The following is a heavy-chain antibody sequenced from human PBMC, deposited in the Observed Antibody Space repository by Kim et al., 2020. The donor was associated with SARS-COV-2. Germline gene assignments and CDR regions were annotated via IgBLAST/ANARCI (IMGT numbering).Heavy chain of an antibody. V-gene: IGHV4-34*01. CDR3: AREEEMATKFFDY. J-gene: IGHJ4*02. CDR1: DGSFSGYY. Sequence: SETLSLTCAVYDGSFSGYYWSWIRQPPGKGLEWIGEINHSGSTNYNPSLKSRVTISVDTSKNQFSLKLSSVTAADTAVYYCAREEEMATKFFDYWGQGTLVTVSS. CDR2: INHSGST. D-gene: IGHD5-12*01.